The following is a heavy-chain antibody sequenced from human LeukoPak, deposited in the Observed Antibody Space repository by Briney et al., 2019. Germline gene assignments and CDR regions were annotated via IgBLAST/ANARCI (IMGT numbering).Heavy chain of an antibody. D-gene: IGHD2-2*01. V-gene: IGHV4-4*08. Sequence: SETLSLTCTVSGGSISSDYWSWIRQPPGKGLESIGYIYYSGSTNYNPSLESRVTISVDTSKNQFSLKLSSVTAADTAVYYCARDQYQLLTNGAFDIWGQGTMVTVSS. CDR1: GGSISSDY. CDR2: IYYSGST. J-gene: IGHJ3*02. CDR3: ARDQYQLLTNGAFDI.